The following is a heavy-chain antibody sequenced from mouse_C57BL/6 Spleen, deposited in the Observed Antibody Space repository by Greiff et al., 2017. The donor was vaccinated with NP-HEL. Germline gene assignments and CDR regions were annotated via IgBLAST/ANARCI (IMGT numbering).Heavy chain of an antibody. V-gene: IGHV1-81*01. D-gene: IGHD3-2*02. J-gene: IGHJ3*01. CDR1: GYTFTSYG. CDR3: AREGSGYRFAY. Sequence: VQLVESGAELARPGASVKLSCKASGYTFTSYGISWVKQRTGQGLEWIGEIYPRSGNTYYNEKFKGKATLTADKSSSTAYMELRSLTSEDSAVYFCAREGSGYRFAYWGQGTLVTVSA. CDR2: IYPRSGNT.